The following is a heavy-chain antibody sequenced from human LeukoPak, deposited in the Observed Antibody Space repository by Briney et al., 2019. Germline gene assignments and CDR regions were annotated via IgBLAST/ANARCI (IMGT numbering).Heavy chain of an antibody. CDR2: IIPIFGTA. D-gene: IGHD2-2*01. J-gene: IGHJ6*03. CDR3: ARVRYCSSTSCHRKGYYYMDV. CDR1: GFTFTGAY. V-gene: IGHV1-69*05. Sequence: SVKVSCKASGFTFTGAYMHWVRQAPGQGLEWMGGIIPIFGTANYAQKFQGRVTITTDESTSTAYMELSSLRSEDTAVYYCARVRYCSSTSCHRKGYYYMDVWGKGTTVTVSS.